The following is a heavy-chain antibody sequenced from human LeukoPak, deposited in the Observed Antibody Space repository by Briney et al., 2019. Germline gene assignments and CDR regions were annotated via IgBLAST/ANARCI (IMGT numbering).Heavy chain of an antibody. Sequence: PGGSLRLSCAASGFTFSSHAMSWVRQTPGKGLEWVSDISGSAGITKYADSVKGRFIISRDNSKNTLFLQMNSLTAEDTAVYYCATGAASIGWLSHDHWGQGTLVTVSS. V-gene: IGHV3-23*01. CDR1: GFTFSSHA. CDR3: ATGAASIGWLSHDH. D-gene: IGHD2-15*01. CDR2: ISGSAGIT. J-gene: IGHJ4*02.